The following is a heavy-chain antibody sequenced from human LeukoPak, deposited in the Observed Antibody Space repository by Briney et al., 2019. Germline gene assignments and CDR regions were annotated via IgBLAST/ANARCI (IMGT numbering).Heavy chain of an antibody. CDR1: GFTFGDYA. D-gene: IGHD5-18*01. J-gene: IGHJ4*02. CDR3: TRGPGYTYGSPYYFDY. V-gene: IGHV3-49*03. CDR2: IRSKAYIATT. Sequence: GGSLRLSCAASGFTFGDYAMGWFRQAPGKGLEWVAFIRSKAYIATTKYAASVKGRFTISRDDSKSIAYLQMNSLKTEDTAVYYCTRGPGYTYGSPYYFDYWGQGTLVTVSS.